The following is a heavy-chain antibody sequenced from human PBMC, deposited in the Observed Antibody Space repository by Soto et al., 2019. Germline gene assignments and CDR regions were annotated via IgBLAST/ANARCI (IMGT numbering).Heavy chain of an antibody. CDR2: IYYSGST. J-gene: IGHJ4*02. Sequence: QLQLQESGPGLVKPSETLSLTCTVSGGSISSSSYYWGWIRQPPGKGLEWIGSIYYSGSTYYNPSLKSRVTISVDTSKNQFSLKLRSVTAADTAVYYCARGYSGDSSGYQFDYWGQGTLVTVSS. CDR3: ARGYSGDSSGYQFDY. CDR1: GGSISSSSYY. D-gene: IGHD3-22*01. V-gene: IGHV4-39*01.